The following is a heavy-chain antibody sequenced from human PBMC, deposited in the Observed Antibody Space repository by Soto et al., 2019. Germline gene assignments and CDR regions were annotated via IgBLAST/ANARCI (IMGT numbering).Heavy chain of an antibody. J-gene: IGHJ6*02. CDR3: AHSTVYDFWSGYYRGGYYYYYGMDV. CDR1: GFSLSTSGVG. D-gene: IGHD3-3*01. Sequence: QITLKESGPTLVKPTQTLTLTCTFSGFSLSTSGVGVGWIRQPPGKALEWLALIYWDDDKRYSPSLKSRLTSTKETSKNPVALTLTNLYPVDTATYYCAHSTVYDFWSGYYRGGYYYYYGMDVWGQGTTVTVSS. V-gene: IGHV2-5*02. CDR2: IYWDDDK.